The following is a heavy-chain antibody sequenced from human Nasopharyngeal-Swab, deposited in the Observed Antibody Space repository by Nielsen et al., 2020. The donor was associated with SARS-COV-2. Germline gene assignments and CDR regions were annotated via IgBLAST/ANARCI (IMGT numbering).Heavy chain of an antibody. D-gene: IGHD3-10*01. Sequence: GESLKISCAASGFTFSSDSMNWVRQAPGKGLEWVSYISSSSSTIYYADSVKGRFTISRDNAKNSLYLQMNSLRDEDTAVYYCARDRSLTMVRGVNFDYWGQGTLVTVSS. J-gene: IGHJ4*02. CDR3: ARDRSLTMVRGVNFDY. CDR1: GFTFSSDS. V-gene: IGHV3-48*02. CDR2: ISSSSSTI.